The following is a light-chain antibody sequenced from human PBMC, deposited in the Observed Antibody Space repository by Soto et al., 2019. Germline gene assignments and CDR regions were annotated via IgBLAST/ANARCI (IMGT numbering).Light chain of an antibody. Sequence: EIVMTQSPATLSVSPGERATLSCRASQSVSSNLAWYQQKPGQAPRLLIYGASTRATGIPARFSGSGSGTEFTLTIHSLQLEDFAVYYCQQYNNWPPWTFGQGNKVEIK. CDR2: GAS. J-gene: IGKJ1*01. CDR1: QSVSSN. V-gene: IGKV3-15*01. CDR3: QQYNNWPPWT.